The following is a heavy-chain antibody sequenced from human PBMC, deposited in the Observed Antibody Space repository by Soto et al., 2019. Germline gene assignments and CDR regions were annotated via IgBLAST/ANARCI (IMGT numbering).Heavy chain of an antibody. J-gene: IGHJ4*02. V-gene: IGHV4-39*01. CDR1: GGSISSTSYY. Sequence: SETLSLTCTVSGGSISSTSYYWGWIRQPPGKGLEWIGRIYYTGSTTYNPSLKSRVTMSVDTSKNQFSLRLISVTAADTAVYYCAILWRSNRRLDYWGQGALVTVSS. D-gene: IGHD3-16*02. CDR2: IYYTGST. CDR3: AILWRSNRRLDY.